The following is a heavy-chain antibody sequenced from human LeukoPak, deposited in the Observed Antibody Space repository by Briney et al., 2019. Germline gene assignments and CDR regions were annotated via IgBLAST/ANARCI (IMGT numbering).Heavy chain of an antibody. CDR1: GGSISSYY. D-gene: IGHD1-26*01. J-gene: IGHJ4*02. CDR3: ARVTLELGAREEYYFDY. Sequence: SETLSLTCTVSGGSISSYYWNWIRQPPGKGLEWIGSIYYSGSTYYNPSLKSRVTISVDTSKNQFSLKLSSVTAADTAVYYCARVTLELGAREEYYFDYWGQGTLVTVSS. CDR2: IYYSGST. V-gene: IGHV4-59*05.